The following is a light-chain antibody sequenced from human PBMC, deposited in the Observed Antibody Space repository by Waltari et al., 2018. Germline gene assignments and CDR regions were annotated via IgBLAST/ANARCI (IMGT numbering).Light chain of an antibody. Sequence: DIQMTQSPSSLSASVGDRLTITCRASRDISNSLAWYQQVAGKVPKLLISASSTLQSGVPSRFSGSGSGSDFTLTINNLQPEDFATYYCQNYDKVPWTFGPWTRVDVK. CDR2: ASS. J-gene: IGKJ1*01. CDR3: QNYDKVPWT. CDR1: RDISNS. V-gene: IGKV1-27*01.